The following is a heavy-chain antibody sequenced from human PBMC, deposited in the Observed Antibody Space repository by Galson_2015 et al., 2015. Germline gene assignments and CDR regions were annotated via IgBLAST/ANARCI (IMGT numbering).Heavy chain of an antibody. CDR3: ARDADTTVIPYY. D-gene: IGHD4-17*01. Sequence: SVKVSCKASGYTLSSYHMHWVRQAPGQGLEWMGIINPSSGSTRSSQNFQGRVTMTRDTSTSTAYMELNNLRSEDTALYYCARDADTTVIPYYWGQGTLVTVSS. V-gene: IGHV1-46*01. CDR2: INPSSGST. CDR1: GYTLSSYH. J-gene: IGHJ4*02.